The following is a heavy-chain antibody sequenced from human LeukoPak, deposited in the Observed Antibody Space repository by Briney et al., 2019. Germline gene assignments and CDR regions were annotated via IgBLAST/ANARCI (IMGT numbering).Heavy chain of an antibody. CDR3: ARESIVVVPVTYYYGMDV. D-gene: IGHD2-2*01. Sequence: GGSLRLSCAASGFTFSSYSMNWVRQAPGKGLERVSSISSSGSYIYYADSVKGRFTISRDNAKNSLYLQMNSLRAEDTAVYYCARESIVVVPVTYYYGMDVWGQGTTVTVSS. V-gene: IGHV3-21*01. CDR1: GFTFSSYS. CDR2: ISSSGSYI. J-gene: IGHJ6*02.